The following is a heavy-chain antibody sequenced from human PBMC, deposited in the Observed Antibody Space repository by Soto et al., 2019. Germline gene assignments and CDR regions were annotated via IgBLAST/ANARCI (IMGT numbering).Heavy chain of an antibody. CDR2: IGAYNGNT. J-gene: IGHJ5*02. Sequence: QVQLVQSGAEVKKPGASVKVSCKASGYNFNTYGFSWVRQAPGQGLEWVGWIGAYNGNTKYAQNCHGRVTITTDTSTRTAYMELRSLTSDDTAVYYCARWSSTWPDNWFDPWGQGTLVTVSS. V-gene: IGHV1-18*01. D-gene: IGHD6-13*01. CDR3: ARWSSTWPDNWFDP. CDR1: GYNFNTYG.